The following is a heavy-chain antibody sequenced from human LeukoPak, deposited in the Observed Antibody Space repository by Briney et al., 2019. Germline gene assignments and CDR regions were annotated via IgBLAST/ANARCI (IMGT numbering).Heavy chain of an antibody. V-gene: IGHV3-23*01. Sequence: PGGSLRLSCAASGFTFSSYAMSWVRQAPGKGLEWVSSISGSGNRTYYADSVKGRFTISRDNSKNTLFLQMNSLRAEDTAVYYCAREEMATIDYWGQGTLVTVSS. CDR2: ISGSGNRT. D-gene: IGHD5-24*01. CDR3: AREEMATIDY. J-gene: IGHJ4*02. CDR1: GFTFSSYA.